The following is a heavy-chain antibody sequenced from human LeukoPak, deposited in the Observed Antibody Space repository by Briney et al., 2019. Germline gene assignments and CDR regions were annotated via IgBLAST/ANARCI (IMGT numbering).Heavy chain of an antibody. CDR2: IYYSGST. CDR3: ARAVEDPEYYDILTGYPWSWFDP. Sequence: SETLSLTCTVSGGSISSYYWSWIRQPPGKGLEWIGNIYYSGSTNYNPSLKSRVTISVDTSKNQFSLKLSSVTAADTAVYYCARAVEDPEYYDILTGYPWSWFDPWGQGTLVTVSS. CDR1: GGSISSYY. J-gene: IGHJ5*02. V-gene: IGHV4-59*01. D-gene: IGHD3-9*01.